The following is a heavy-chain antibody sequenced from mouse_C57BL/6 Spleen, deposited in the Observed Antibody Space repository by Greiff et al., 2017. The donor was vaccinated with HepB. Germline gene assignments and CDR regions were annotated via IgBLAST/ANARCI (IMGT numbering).Heavy chain of an antibody. D-gene: IGHD5-5*01. J-gene: IGHJ4*01. Sequence: EVMLVESGGGLVKPGGSLKLSCAASGFTFSSYAMSWVRQTPEKRLEWVATISDGGSYTYYPDNVKGRFTIYRDNAKNNLYLQMSHLKSEDTAMYYCARDGGTTFYAMDYWGQGTSVTVSS. V-gene: IGHV5-4*01. CDR3: ARDGGTTFYAMDY. CDR2: ISDGGSYT. CDR1: GFTFSSYA.